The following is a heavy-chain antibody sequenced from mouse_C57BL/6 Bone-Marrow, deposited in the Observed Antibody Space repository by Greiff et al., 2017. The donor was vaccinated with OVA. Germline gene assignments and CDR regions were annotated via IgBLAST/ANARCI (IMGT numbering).Heavy chain of an antibody. Sequence: QVQLQQSGAELVRPGASVTLSCKASGYTFTDYEMHWVKQTPVHGLEWIGAIDPETGGTAYNQKFKGKAILTADKSSSTAYMELRSLTSEDSAVYYCTRLTVVANYFDYWGQGTTLTVSS. CDR2: IDPETGGT. CDR3: TRLTVVANYFDY. CDR1: GYTFTDYE. J-gene: IGHJ2*01. D-gene: IGHD1-1*01. V-gene: IGHV1-15*01.